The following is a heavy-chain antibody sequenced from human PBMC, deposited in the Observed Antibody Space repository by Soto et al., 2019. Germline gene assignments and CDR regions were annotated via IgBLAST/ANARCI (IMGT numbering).Heavy chain of an antibody. CDR2: ISWNSGSI. V-gene: IGHV3-9*01. J-gene: IGHJ4*02. CDR1: EDHA. Sequence: EDHAVHRISKKQGKGLEWVSGISWNSGSIGYADSVKGRFTISRDNAKNSLYLQMNSLRAEDTALYYCAKATVDTAMVNFYCFDFWGQGTLVTVSS. D-gene: IGHD5-18*01. CDR3: AKATVDTAMVNFYCFDF.